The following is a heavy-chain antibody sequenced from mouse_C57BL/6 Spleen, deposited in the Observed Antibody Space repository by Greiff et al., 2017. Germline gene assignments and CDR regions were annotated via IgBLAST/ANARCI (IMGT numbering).Heavy chain of an antibody. CDR1: GYTFTSYW. J-gene: IGHJ1*03. V-gene: IGHV1-50*01. CDR2: IDPSDSYT. CDR3: ARGTTVVATGYFDV. D-gene: IGHD1-1*01. Sequence: QVQLQQPGAELVKPGASVKLSCKASGYTFTSYWMQWVNQRPGQGLEWIGVIDPSDSYTNYNQKFKGKATLTVDTSSSTAYMQLSSLTSEDSAVYYCARGTTVVATGYFDVWGTGTTVTVSS.